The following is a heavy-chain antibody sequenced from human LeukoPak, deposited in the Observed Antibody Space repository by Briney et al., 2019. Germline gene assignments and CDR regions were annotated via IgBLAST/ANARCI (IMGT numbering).Heavy chain of an antibody. CDR2: IRSKANSYAT. D-gene: IGHD6-6*01. Sequence: GGSLRLSCAASGFTFSGSAMHWVRQASGKGLEWVGRIRSKANSYATAYAASVKGRFTISRDDSKNTAYLQMNSLKTEHTAVYYCTRHPPLKYSSSSNYYMDVWGKGTTVTVSS. J-gene: IGHJ6*03. V-gene: IGHV3-73*01. CDR3: TRHPPLKYSSSSNYYMDV. CDR1: GFTFSGSA.